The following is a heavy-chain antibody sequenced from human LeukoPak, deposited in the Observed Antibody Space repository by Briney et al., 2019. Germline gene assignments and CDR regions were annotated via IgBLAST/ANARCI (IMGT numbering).Heavy chain of an antibody. Sequence: GGPLRLSCAASGFTFSSYWMHWVRQPPGKGLVWVARINGDGSSTTYADSVKGRFTISRDNAKKALYLQMNSLGAEDTAVYYCAVKGGYNDWDAPFDYWGQGTLVTVSS. CDR2: INGDGSST. D-gene: IGHD5-12*01. V-gene: IGHV3-74*01. CDR1: GFTFSSYW. CDR3: AVKGGYNDWDAPFDY. J-gene: IGHJ4*02.